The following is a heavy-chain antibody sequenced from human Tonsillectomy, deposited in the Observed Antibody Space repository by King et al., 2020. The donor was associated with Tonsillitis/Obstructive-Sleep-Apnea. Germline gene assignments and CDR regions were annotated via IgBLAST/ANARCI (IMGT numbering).Heavy chain of an antibody. Sequence: QVQLVQSGAEVKKPGASVKVSCKASGYTFTSYGISWVRQAPGQGLEWMGWISPYNGDTNYAQKLQGRVTMTTGTSTSTAYMEVRSLRSDDTAVYYCARDSMSHYYDSSAYYTFDYWGQGTLVTVSS. CDR3: ARDSMSHYYDSSAYYTFDY. V-gene: IGHV1-18*01. J-gene: IGHJ4*02. CDR2: ISPYNGDT. D-gene: IGHD3-22*01. CDR1: GYTFTSYG.